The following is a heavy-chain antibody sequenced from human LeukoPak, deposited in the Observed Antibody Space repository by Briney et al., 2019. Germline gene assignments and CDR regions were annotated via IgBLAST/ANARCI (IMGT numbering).Heavy chain of an antibody. CDR1: GFTFSSYG. V-gene: IGHV3-30*18. J-gene: IGHJ4*02. CDR3: ANLLASYGAYDFDY. D-gene: IGHD4-17*01. CDR2: ISYDGSNK. Sequence: PGGSLRLSCAASGFTFSSYGMHWVRQAPGKGVEWVAVISYDGSNKYYADSVKGRFTISRDNSKNTPYLQMNSLRAEDTAVYYCANLLASYGAYDFDYWGQGTLVTVSS.